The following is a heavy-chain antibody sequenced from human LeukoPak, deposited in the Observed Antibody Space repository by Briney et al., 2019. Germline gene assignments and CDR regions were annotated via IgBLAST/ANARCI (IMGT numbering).Heavy chain of an antibody. CDR1: GFTFSSYE. D-gene: IGHD6-19*01. J-gene: IGHJ4*02. V-gene: IGHV3-48*03. Sequence: GGSLRLSCAASGFTFSSYEMNWVRQAPGKGLEWVSYISSSGSTIYYADSVKGRFTISRDNAKNSLYLQMNSLRAEDTAVYYCASSSGWYFVDYWGQGTLVTVSS. CDR3: ASSSGWYFVDY. CDR2: ISSSGSTI.